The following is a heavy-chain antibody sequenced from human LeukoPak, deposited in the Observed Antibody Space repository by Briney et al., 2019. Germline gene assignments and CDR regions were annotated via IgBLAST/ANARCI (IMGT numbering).Heavy chain of an antibody. Sequence: ASVKVSRKASGYTFTSYDINWVRQATGQGLEWMGWMNPNSGNTGYAQKFQGRVTMTRNTSISTAYMELSSLRSEDTAVYYCARGRRYGDNFDYWGQGTLVTVSS. CDR2: MNPNSGNT. V-gene: IGHV1-8*01. CDR1: GYTFTSYD. J-gene: IGHJ4*02. CDR3: ARGRRYGDNFDY. D-gene: IGHD4-17*01.